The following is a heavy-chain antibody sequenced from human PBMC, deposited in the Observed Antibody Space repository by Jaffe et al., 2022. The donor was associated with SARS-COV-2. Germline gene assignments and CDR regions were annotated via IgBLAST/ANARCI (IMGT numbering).Heavy chain of an antibody. Sequence: QLQLQESGPGLVKPSETLSLTCTVSGGSISSSSYYWGWIRQPPGKGLEWIGSIYYSGSTYYNPSLKSRVTISVDTSKNQFSLKLSSVTAADTAVYYCARLNYSPYSSGWVSFWGQGTLVTVSS. CDR1: GGSISSSSYY. D-gene: IGHD6-19*01. CDR2: IYYSGST. CDR3: ARLNYSPYSSGWVSF. J-gene: IGHJ4*02. V-gene: IGHV4-39*01.